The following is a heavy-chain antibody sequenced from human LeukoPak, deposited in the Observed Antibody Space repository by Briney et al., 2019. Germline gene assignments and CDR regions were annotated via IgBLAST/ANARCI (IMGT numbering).Heavy chain of an antibody. D-gene: IGHD3-10*01. J-gene: IGHJ5*02. CDR3: TRQNRGSSWFDP. V-gene: IGHV3-73*01. CDR1: GFTFSSAV. CDR2: IRGKDNNYAT. Sequence: GGSLRLSCAASGFTFSSAVMHWVRQAAGKGLEWVGRIRGKDNNYATTYGESVKVRFTTSRDDSQNTAYLQMNGLTTEDTAMYYCTRQNRGSSWFDPWGQGTLVTVSS.